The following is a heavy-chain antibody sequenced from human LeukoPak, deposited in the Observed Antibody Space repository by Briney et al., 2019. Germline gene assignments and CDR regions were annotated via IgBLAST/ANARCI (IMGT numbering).Heavy chain of an antibody. V-gene: IGHV4-38-2*02. CDR2: IYYSGST. D-gene: IGHD2-15*01. CDR3: ARDICSGGSCYPDY. CDR1: GYSISSGYD. J-gene: IGHJ4*02. Sequence: SETLSLTCTVSGYSISSGYDWGWIRQPPGKGLEWIGSIYYSGSTNYNPSLKSRVTISVDTSKNQFSLKLSSVTAADTAVYYCARDICSGGSCYPDYWGQGTLVTVSS.